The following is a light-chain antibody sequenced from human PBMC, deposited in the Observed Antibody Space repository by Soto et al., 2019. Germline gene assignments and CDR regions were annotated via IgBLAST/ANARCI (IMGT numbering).Light chain of an antibody. Sequence: EIVMTQSPATLSVSPGERATLSCRASQRVSRNLAWYQQKPGQAPRLLIYDASTRATGIPDRFSGSGSGTDFTLTISRLEPEDFAVYHCQQRSNWPLTFGQGTRLEIK. CDR3: QQRSNWPLT. V-gene: IGKV3D-20*02. CDR1: QRVSRN. J-gene: IGKJ5*01. CDR2: DAS.